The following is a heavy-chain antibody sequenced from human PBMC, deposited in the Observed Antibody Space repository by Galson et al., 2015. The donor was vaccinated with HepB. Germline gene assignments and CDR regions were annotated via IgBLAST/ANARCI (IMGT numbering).Heavy chain of an antibody. D-gene: IGHD3-10*01. CDR3: VKEGRYRGVIIGSEYFQH. J-gene: IGHJ1*01. CDR2: ISSIGGST. Sequence: SLRLSCAASGFTFSSYAMHWVRQAPGKGLEYVSAISSIGGSTYYADSVKGRFTISRDNSKNTLYLQMSSLRAEDTAVYYCVKEGRYRGVIIGSEYFQHWGQGTLVTVSS. CDR1: GFTFSSYA. V-gene: IGHV3-64D*06.